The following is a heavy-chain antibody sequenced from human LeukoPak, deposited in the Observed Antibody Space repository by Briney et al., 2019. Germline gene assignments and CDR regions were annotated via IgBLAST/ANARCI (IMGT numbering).Heavy chain of an antibody. Sequence: GGSLRLACAASGFTFSSYTMNWVRQPPGKGLEWVSSISSGGSYIYYADSVKGRFTVSRDHAKNSLSLQMTRLRAEDTAVYYRARDLVLWGQGTMVTVSS. CDR3: ARDLVL. CDR1: GFTFSSYT. V-gene: IGHV3-21*01. D-gene: IGHD6-6*01. CDR2: ISSGGSYI. J-gene: IGHJ3*01.